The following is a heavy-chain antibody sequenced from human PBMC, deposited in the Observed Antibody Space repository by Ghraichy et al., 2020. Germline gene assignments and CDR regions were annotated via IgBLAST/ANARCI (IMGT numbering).Heavy chain of an antibody. D-gene: IGHD5-12*01. CDR2: ISYDGSNK. CDR3: AREDSGYASAHYYYGMDV. CDR1: GFTFSSYA. Sequence: GGSLRLSCAASGFTFSSYAMHWVRQAPGKGLEWVAVISYDGSNKYYADSVKGRFTISRDNSKNTLYLQMNSLRAEDTAVYYCAREDSGYASAHYYYGMDVWGQGTTVTVSS. J-gene: IGHJ6*02. V-gene: IGHV3-30*01.